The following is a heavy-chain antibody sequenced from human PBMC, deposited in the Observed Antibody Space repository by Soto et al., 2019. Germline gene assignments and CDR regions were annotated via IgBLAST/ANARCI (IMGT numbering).Heavy chain of an antibody. Sequence: QVQLVQSGAEVKKSGSSVKISCKTAGGTFKRYAISWVRQAPGRGLEWMGAIIPMFGSPNYAQKYHGRLTTSADEAKNKVYMEMSSVRFDDTTVYYCAREGGHNYGLGRGHPLHPWGQGTQVTVSS. CDR3: AREGGHNYGLGRGHPLHP. CDR1: GGTFKRYA. D-gene: IGHD4-17*01. J-gene: IGHJ5*02. V-gene: IGHV1-69*01. CDR2: IIPMFGSP.